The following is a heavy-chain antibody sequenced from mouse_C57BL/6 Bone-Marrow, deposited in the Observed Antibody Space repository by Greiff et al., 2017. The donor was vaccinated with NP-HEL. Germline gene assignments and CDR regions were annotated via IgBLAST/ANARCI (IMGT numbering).Heavy chain of an antibody. J-gene: IGHJ3*01. CDR2: ISSGSSTI. CDR1: GFTFSDYG. V-gene: IGHV5-17*01. CDR3: ARPRLLRYFAY. D-gene: IGHD1-1*01. Sequence: EVMLVESGGGLVKPGGSLKLSCAASGFTFSDYGMHWVRQAPEKGLEWVAYISSGSSTIYYADTVKGRFTISRDNAKNTLFLQMTSLRSEDTAMYYCARPRLLRYFAYWGQGTLVTVSA.